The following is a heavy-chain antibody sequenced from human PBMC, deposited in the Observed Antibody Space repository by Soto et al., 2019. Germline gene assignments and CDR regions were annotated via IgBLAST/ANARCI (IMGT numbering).Heavy chain of an antibody. V-gene: IGHV4-61*08. Sequence: SETLSLTCAVSGGSISSGGYSWSWIRQPPGKGLEWIAYIYYTGSSNSNPSLESRVTMSVDTSKNQFSLKLSSVTAADTAVYYCARHSNEYRKSLDFWGQGTLVTVSS. CDR2: IYYTGSS. J-gene: IGHJ4*02. D-gene: IGHD6-13*01. CDR3: ARHSNEYRKSLDF. CDR1: GGSISSGGYS.